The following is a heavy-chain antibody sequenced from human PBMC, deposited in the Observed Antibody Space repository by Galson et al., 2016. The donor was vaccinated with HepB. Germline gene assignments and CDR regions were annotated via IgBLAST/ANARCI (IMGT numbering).Heavy chain of an antibody. CDR3: AKLKDDFWSGPSSSPRYYYFGMHV. CDR1: GFTFSGYG. CDR2: ISGSGRST. Sequence: SLRLSCAASGFTFSGYGMTWVRQAPGKGLEWVSGISGSGRSTYNAGRFTISRDNSKNTLYLQMNSLRVEDTAVYYCAKLKDDFWSGPSSSPRYYYFGMHVWGQGTTVTVSS. J-gene: IGHJ6*02. D-gene: IGHD3-3*01. V-gene: IGHV3-23*01.